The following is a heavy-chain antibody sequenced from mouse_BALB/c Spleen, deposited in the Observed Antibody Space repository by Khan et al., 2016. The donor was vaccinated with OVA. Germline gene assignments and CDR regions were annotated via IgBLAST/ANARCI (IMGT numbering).Heavy chain of an antibody. CDR3: AIRNYFGYTFAY. D-gene: IGHD1-2*01. Sequence: QVQLQQSGAELARPGASVKLSCKASGYTFTDYYINWVKQRTGQGLEWIGEISPGSGDTYYNERFKGKATLTADKSSSTAYMQLSSLTSEASAGYFCAIRNYFGYTFAYWGQGTLVTVSA. V-gene: IGHV1-77*01. CDR1: GYTFTDYY. CDR2: ISPGSGDT. J-gene: IGHJ3*01.